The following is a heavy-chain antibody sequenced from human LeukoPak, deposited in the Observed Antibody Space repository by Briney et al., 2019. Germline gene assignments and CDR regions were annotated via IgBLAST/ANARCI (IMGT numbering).Heavy chain of an antibody. CDR1: GYTFTSYY. Sequence: GASVKVSCKASGYTFTSYYMHWVRQAPGQGLEWMGWISAYNGNTNYAQKLQGRVTMTTDTSTSTAYMELRSLRSDDTAVYYCASITVTMGWYFDLWGRGTLVTVSS. D-gene: IGHD4-11*01. V-gene: IGHV1-18*04. CDR3: ASITVTMGWYFDL. CDR2: ISAYNGNT. J-gene: IGHJ2*01.